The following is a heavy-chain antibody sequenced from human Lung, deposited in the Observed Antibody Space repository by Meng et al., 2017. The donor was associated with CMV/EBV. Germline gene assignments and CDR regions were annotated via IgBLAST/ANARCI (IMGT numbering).Heavy chain of an antibody. V-gene: IGHV5-51*01. CDR3: ARQDSYTNYYFDL. D-gene: IGHD4-11*01. CDR2: IYPGDSDT. Sequence: GEXXKISCKGSGYSFTTHWLGWVRRMPGKGLEWMGVIYPGDSDTTYSPSFQGRVTISADKSITTAYLQLRSLKASDTAVYYCARQDSYTNYYFDLWGRGTLVTVSS. CDR1: GYSFTTHW. J-gene: IGHJ4*02.